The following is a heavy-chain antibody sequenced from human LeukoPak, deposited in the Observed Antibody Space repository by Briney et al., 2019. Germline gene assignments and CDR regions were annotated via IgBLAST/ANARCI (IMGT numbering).Heavy chain of an antibody. J-gene: IGHJ4*02. D-gene: IGHD3-9*01. CDR1: GGSISSYY. V-gene: IGHV4-59*01. CDR2: IYYSGNT. CDR3: ARRSDWFDY. Sequence: PSETLSLTCTVSGGSISSYYWSWIRQPPGKGLEWIANIYYSGNTNYNPSLQSRVTISVDTSKNQISLRLSSVTAADTAVYYCARRSDWFDYWGQGTLVIVSS.